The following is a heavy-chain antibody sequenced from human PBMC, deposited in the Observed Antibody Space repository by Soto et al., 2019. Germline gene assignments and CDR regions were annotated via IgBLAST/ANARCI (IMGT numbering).Heavy chain of an antibody. CDR2: IYYSGST. CDR3: ATAIYYYDSSGYYYGGDFDY. CDR1: GGSSISSSYC. J-gene: IGHJ4*02. Sequence: PLETLPLTCTVSGGSSISSSYCWGWIRKPPGKGLEWIGSIYYSGSTYYNPSLKSRVTISVDTSKNQFSLKLSSVTAADTAVYYCATAIYYYDSSGYYYGGDFDYWGQGTLVTVSS. D-gene: IGHD3-22*01. V-gene: IGHV4-39*01.